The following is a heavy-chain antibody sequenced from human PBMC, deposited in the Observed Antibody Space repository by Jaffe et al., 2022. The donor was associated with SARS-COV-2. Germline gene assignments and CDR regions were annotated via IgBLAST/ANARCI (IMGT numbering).Heavy chain of an antibody. CDR2: ITTSSSYT. D-gene: IGHD3-16*01. Sequence: EVQLVESGGGLVKPGGSLRLSCAASGFTFSKYSMTWVRQAPGKGLEWVSSITTSSSYTYYADSVKGRFTISRDNVKNSLYLQVNSLRAEDTAVYYCARLGAAIDYWGQGTLVTVSS. J-gene: IGHJ4*02. V-gene: IGHV3-21*01. CDR3: ARLGAAIDY. CDR1: GFTFSKYS.